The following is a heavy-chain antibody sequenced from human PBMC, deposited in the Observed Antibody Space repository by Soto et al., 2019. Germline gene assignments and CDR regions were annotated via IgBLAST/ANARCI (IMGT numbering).Heavy chain of an antibody. CDR1: GYSFTSYW. V-gene: IGHV5-10-1*01. CDR2: IDPSDSYT. J-gene: IGHJ6*02. D-gene: IGHD6-13*01. CDR3: ARHINGAGTDYYYGMDV. Sequence: GESRKISCKGSGYSFTSYWISWVRQMPGKGLEWMGRIDPSDSYTNYSPSFQGHVTISADKSISTAYLQWSSLKASDTAMYYCARHINGAGTDYYYGMDVWGQATTVTVSS.